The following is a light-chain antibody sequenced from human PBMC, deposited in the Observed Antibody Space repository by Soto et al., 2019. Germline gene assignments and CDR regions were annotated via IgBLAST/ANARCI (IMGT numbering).Light chain of an antibody. CDR2: KAS. CDR1: QTISSW. CDR3: QHYNSYSEA. V-gene: IGKV1-5*03. J-gene: IGKJ1*01. Sequence: DIQMTQSPSTLSGSVGDRVTITCRASQTISSWLAWYQQKPGKAPKLLSYKASTLTSGVPSRFSGSGSGTEFTLTISSLQPDDFATYYCQHYNSYSEAFGQGTKVELK.